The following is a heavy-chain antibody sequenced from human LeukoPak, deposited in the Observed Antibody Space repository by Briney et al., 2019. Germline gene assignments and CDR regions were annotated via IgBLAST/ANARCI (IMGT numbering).Heavy chain of an antibody. V-gene: IGHV3-33*06. J-gene: IGHJ6*02. CDR1: GFTFSSYG. Sequence: GGSLRLSCAASGFTFSSYGMHWVRQAPGKGLEWVAVIWYDGSNKYYADSVKGRFTISRDNSKNTLYLQMNSLRAEDTAVYYCAKLGPPEMATIDYYYYGMDVWGQGTTVTVSS. CDR3: AKLGPPEMATIDYYYYGMDV. CDR2: IWYDGSNK. D-gene: IGHD5-24*01.